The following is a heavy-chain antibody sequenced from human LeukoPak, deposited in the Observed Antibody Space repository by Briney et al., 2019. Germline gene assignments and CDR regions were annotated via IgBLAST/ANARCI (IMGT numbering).Heavy chain of an antibody. V-gene: IGHV3-48*04. D-gene: IGHD6-19*01. Sequence: PGGSLRLSCAASGFTFSSYGMHWVRQAPGKGLEWVSYISSSGSTIYYADSVKGRFTISRDNAKNSLYLQMNSLRAEDTAVYYCAREGSGWSSFDYWGQGTLVTVSS. CDR1: GFTFSSYG. CDR2: ISSSGSTI. CDR3: AREGSGWSSFDY. J-gene: IGHJ4*02.